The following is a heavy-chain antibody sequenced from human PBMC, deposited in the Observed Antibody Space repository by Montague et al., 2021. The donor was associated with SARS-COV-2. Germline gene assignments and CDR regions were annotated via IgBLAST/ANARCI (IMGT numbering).Heavy chain of an antibody. D-gene: IGHD3-3*01. J-gene: IGHJ6*02. CDR1: GXSFSGYY. V-gene: IGHV4-34*01. CDR2: INHSGST. Sequence: SETLSLTCAVYGXSFSGYYWSWIRQPPGKGLEWVGEINHSGSTNYNPSLKSRVTISVDTSKNQFSLKLSSVTAADTAVYYCARGPGGVMIWATYYYYGMDVWGQGTTVTVSS. CDR3: ARGPGGVMIWATYYYYGMDV.